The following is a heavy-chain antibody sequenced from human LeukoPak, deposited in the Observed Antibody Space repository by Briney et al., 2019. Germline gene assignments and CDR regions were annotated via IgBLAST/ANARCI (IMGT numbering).Heavy chain of an antibody. D-gene: IGHD6-19*01. Sequence: PGGSLRLSCAASGFTFSDSSMSWIRQAPGKGLEWVSYISDVGSTKYYADSVKGRFTISRDNAKNSLYLQMNSLRAEDTAVYYCASSGGWNIGYWGQGTLVTVSP. CDR1: GFTFSDSS. CDR2: ISDVGSTK. V-gene: IGHV3-11*01. J-gene: IGHJ4*02. CDR3: ASSGGWNIGY.